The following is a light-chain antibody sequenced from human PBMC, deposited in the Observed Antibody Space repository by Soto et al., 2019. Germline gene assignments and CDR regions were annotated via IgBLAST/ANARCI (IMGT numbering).Light chain of an antibody. CDR3: QHYNSYPEA. CDR1: QTISSW. Sequence: DIQMTQSPSTLSGSVGDRVTITCRASQTISSWLAWYQQKPGKAPKLLIYNASTLKSGVPSRFSGSGSGTEVTINIRSLHPDDCAKYYRQHYNSYPEAFGEGTKVEIK. CDR2: NAS. V-gene: IGKV1-5*03. J-gene: IGKJ4*02.